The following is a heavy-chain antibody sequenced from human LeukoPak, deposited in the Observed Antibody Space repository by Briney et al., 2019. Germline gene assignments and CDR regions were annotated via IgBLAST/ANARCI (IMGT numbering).Heavy chain of an antibody. CDR1: GFTFSSYA. J-gene: IGHJ4*02. CDR2: ISGSGGST. D-gene: IGHD2-2*01. CDR3: AKVGCSSTSCLRGYYFDY. V-gene: IGHV3-23*01. Sequence: PGGSLRLSCAASGFTFSSYAMSWVRQAPGKGLEWVSAISGSGGSTYYADSVKGRVTISRDNSKNTLYLQMNSLRAEDTAVYYCAKVGCSSTSCLRGYYFDYWGQGTLVTVSS.